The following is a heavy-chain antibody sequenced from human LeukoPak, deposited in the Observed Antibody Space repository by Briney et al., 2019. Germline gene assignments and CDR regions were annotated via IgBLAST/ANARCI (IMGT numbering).Heavy chain of an antibody. CDR3: AREQYYYDSSGYLGPGY. J-gene: IGHJ4*02. CDR1: GFTFSSYA. Sequence: GSLRLSCAASGFTFSSYAMHWVRQAPGKGLEWVAVISYDGSNKYYADSVKGRFTISRDNSKNTLYLQMNSLRAEDTAVYYCAREQYYYDSSGYLGPGYWGQGTLVTVSS. CDR2: ISYDGSNK. V-gene: IGHV3-30-3*01. D-gene: IGHD3-22*01.